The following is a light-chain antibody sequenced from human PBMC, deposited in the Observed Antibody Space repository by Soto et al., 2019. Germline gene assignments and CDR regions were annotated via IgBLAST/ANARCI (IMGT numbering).Light chain of an antibody. J-gene: IGLJ2*01. CDR2: EVT. CDR1: SSDVGGNKY. V-gene: IGLV2-8*01. Sequence: QSVLTQPPSASGSPGQSVTISCTGTSSDVGGNKYVSWYQQHPGKAPKLMIYEVTRRPSGVPDRFSGSKSGNTASLTVSGLQAEDEADYYCSSYAGGNKVFGGGTQLTVL. CDR3: SSYAGGNKV.